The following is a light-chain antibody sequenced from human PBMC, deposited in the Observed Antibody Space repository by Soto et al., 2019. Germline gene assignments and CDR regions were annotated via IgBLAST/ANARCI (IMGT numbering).Light chain of an antibody. CDR1: QSIDSY. CDR2: RAS. CDR3: QQSYIMPWT. Sequence: IQMTQSPSSLSAYVGDIFTITCRASQSIDSYLNWYQQKPGRAPKVRIYRASSLQSGVPSRVTGSGSGTDFTLTINSLQPEDFATYHCQQSYIMPWTFGQGTKVDIK. J-gene: IGKJ1*01. V-gene: IGKV1-39*01.